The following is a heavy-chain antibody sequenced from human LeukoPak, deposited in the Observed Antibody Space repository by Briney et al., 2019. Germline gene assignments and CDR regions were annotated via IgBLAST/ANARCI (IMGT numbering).Heavy chain of an antibody. V-gene: IGHV3-23*01. CDR2: ISGSGGST. D-gene: IGHD4-11*01. CDR3: AKRAQYSSNKSEFDF. Sequence: GGSLRLSCAASGFTFSNYAMSWVRQAPGKGLEWVSVISGSGGSTYYADSVKGRLTISRGNSKNTLFLQMNSLRAEDTAVYYCAKRAQYSSNKSEFDFWGQGTLVTVSS. CDR1: GFTFSNYA. J-gene: IGHJ4*02.